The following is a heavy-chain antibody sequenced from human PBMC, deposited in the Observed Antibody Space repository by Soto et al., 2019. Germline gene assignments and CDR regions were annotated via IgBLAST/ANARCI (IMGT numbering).Heavy chain of an antibody. CDR1: GGSFSGYY. Sequence: QVQLQQWGAGLLKPSETLSLTCAVYGGSFSGYYWSWIRQPPGKGLEWIGESNHSGSTNYNPSLKSRVTISVDTSKNQFSLKLSSVTAADTAVYYCARARRGIAAASRWFDPWGQGTTVTVSS. D-gene: IGHD6-13*01. V-gene: IGHV4-34*01. J-gene: IGHJ5*02. CDR2: SNHSGST. CDR3: ARARRGIAAASRWFDP.